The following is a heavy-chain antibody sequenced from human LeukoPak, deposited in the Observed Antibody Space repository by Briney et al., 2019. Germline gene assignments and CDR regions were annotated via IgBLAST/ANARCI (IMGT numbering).Heavy chain of an antibody. D-gene: IGHD6-13*01. Sequence: SETLSLTCTVSGGSISSYYWSWIRQPAGKGLEWIGRIYTSGSTNHNPSLKSRVTISVDKSKNQFSLKLSSVTAADTAVYYCAREVAAAGYYYYYYMDVWGKGTTVTVSS. CDR2: IYTSGST. J-gene: IGHJ6*03. CDR1: GGSISSYY. CDR3: AREVAAAGYYYYYYMDV. V-gene: IGHV4-4*07.